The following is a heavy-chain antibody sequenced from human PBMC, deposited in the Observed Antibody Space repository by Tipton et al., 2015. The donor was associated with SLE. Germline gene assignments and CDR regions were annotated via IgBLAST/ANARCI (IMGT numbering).Heavy chain of an antibody. V-gene: IGHV4-34*01. CDR3: ARVGDILTGYDYYGMDV. Sequence: TLSLTCAVYGGSFSGYYWSWIRQPPGKGLEWIGEINHSGSTNYNPSLKSRVTISVDTSKNQFSLKLSSVTAADTAVYYCARVGDILTGYDYYGMDVWGQGTTVTVSS. CDR2: INHSGST. D-gene: IGHD3-9*01. CDR1: GGSFSGYY. J-gene: IGHJ6*02.